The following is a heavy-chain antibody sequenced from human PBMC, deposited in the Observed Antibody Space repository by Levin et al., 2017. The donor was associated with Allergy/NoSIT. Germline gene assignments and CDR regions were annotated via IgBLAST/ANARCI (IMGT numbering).Heavy chain of an antibody. J-gene: IGHJ4*02. CDR1: GGSFSRYY. V-gene: IGHV4-59*01. CDR2: IYYTGST. CDR3: AGAPLGDSPTFDF. D-gene: IGHD3-16*01. Sequence: KSSETLSLTCTVSGGSFSRYYWSWIRQPPGKGLEWIGYIYYTGSTSYSPSLKSRVTISVDTSKNQFSLKLTSVIPADTAVYYCAGAPLGDSPTFDFWGQGTLVTVSS.